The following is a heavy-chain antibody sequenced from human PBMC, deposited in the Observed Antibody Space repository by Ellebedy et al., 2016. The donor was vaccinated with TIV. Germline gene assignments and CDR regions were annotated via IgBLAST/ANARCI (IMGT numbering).Heavy chain of an antibody. CDR2: ISSSSSYI. Sequence: GESLKISCAASGFTFSSYSMNWVRQDPGKGLEWVSSISSSSSYIYYADSVKGRFTISRDNSKNTLYLQMNSLRAEDTAVYYCAREGQLDAFDIWGQGTMVTVSS. J-gene: IGHJ3*02. CDR1: GFTFSSYS. D-gene: IGHD6-19*01. V-gene: IGHV3-21*01. CDR3: AREGQLDAFDI.